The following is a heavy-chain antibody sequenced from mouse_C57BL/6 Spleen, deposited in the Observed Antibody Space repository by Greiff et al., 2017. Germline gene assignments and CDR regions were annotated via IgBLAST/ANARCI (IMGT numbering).Heavy chain of an antibody. D-gene: IGHD1-1*01. V-gene: IGHV14-2*01. CDR3: ARSYYGSPWGN. CDR1: GFTFKDYY. CDR2: IDPEDGET. J-gene: IGHJ2*01. Sequence: EFQLQQSGAELVKPGASVKLSCTASGFTFKDYYMHWVKQRTEQGLEWIGSIDPEDGETNYAPKFQGKATRTVATSSNTAYLQLSSLTSEDTAVYYSARSYYGSPWGNWGQGTTLTVSS.